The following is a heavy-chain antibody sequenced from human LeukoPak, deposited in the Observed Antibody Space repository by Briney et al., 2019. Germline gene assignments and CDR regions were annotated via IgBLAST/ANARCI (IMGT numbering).Heavy chain of an antibody. V-gene: IGHV3-48*03. CDR1: GFGFSTYE. CDR3: ARDSMDIVVVPAAQNSYYYYYGMDV. Sequence: GGSLRLSCAASGFGFSTYEMNWVRQAPGKGLEWISYISNSGGSTIYYADSVKGRFTISRDNAKNSLYLQMNSLRAEDTAVYYCARDSMDIVVVPAAQNSYYYYYGMDVWGKGTTVTVSS. D-gene: IGHD2-2*03. J-gene: IGHJ6*04. CDR2: ISNSGGSTI.